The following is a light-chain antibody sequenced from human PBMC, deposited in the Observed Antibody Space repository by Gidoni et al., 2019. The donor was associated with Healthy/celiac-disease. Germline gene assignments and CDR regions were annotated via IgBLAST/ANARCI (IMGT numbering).Light chain of an antibody. Sequence: DIQMTQSPSTLSASVGDRVTITCRASQSISSWLAWYQQKPGKAPKLLIYKASSLESGVPSRFSGSGSWTEFTLTISSLQPDDFATYYCQQYNSYVFGQGTKVEIK. CDR3: QQYNSYV. CDR1: QSISSW. J-gene: IGKJ1*01. V-gene: IGKV1-5*03. CDR2: KAS.